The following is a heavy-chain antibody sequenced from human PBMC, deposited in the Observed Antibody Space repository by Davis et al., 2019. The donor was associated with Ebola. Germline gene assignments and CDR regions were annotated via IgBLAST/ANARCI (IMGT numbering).Heavy chain of an antibody. Sequence: GGSLRLSCAASGFTFSSYAMSWVRQAPGKGLEWVPAISGSCGSTYYADSVKGRFTISRDNSKNTLYLQMNILRAEDTAVYYCAKDIEDYGEVLDYYYGMDVWGQGTTVTVSS. CDR2: ISGSCGST. V-gene: IGHV3-23*01. CDR3: AKDIEDYGEVLDYYYGMDV. CDR1: GFTFSSYA. J-gene: IGHJ6*02. D-gene: IGHD4-17*01.